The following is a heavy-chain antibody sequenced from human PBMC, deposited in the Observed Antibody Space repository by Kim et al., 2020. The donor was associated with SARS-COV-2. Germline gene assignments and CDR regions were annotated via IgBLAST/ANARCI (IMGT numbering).Heavy chain of an antibody. CDR2: IKSKTDGGTT. V-gene: IGHV3-15*01. Sequence: GGSLRLSCAASGFTFSNAWMSWVRQAPGKGLEWVGRIKSKTDGGTTDYAAPVKGRFTISRDDSKNTLYLQMNSPKTEDTAVYYCTTAEKPSDWFDPWGQGTLVTVSS. CDR3: TTAEKPSDWFDP. J-gene: IGHJ5*02. CDR1: GFTFSNAW.